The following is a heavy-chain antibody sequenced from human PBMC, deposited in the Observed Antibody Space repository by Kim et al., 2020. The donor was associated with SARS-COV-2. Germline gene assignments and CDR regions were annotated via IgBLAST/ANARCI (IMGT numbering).Heavy chain of an antibody. CDR2: IIPIFATA. Sequence: SVKVSCKASGGTFSSYAISWVRQAPGQGLEWMGGIIPIFATANYAQRFQGRVTFTADESTNTAYMELRSLRSEDTAVYYCARGTPRGVINDLRSDASDIWGQGTRVTVSS. J-gene: IGHJ3*02. V-gene: IGHV1-69*13. CDR1: GGTFSSYA. CDR3: ARGTPRGVINDLRSDASDI. D-gene: IGHD3-10*01.